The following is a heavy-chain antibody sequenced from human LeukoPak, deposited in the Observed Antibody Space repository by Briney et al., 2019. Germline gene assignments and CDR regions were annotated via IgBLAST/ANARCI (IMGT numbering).Heavy chain of an antibody. CDR2: TYYRSMWYY. D-gene: IGHD3-16*01. V-gene: IGHV6-1*01. Sequence: SQTLSLTCAISGDSVSGNSATWNWIRQSPSRGLEWLGRTYYRSMWYYDYAVSLKGRITFNPDTSKNQFSLQLNSVTPEDTAVYYCARVRGQGVNWFDPWGQGTLVTVSS. J-gene: IGHJ5*02. CDR3: ARVRGQGVNWFDP. CDR1: GDSVSGNSAT.